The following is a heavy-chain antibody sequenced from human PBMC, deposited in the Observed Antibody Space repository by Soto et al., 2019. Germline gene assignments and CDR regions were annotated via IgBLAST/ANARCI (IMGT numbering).Heavy chain of an antibody. CDR2: FDPEDGET. V-gene: IGHV1-24*01. CDR3: ATEYSVRFLEWLFDY. D-gene: IGHD3-3*01. J-gene: IGHJ4*02. Sequence: ASVKVSCKVSGYTLTELSMHWVRQAPGKGLEWMGGFDPEDGETIYAQKFQGRVTMTEDTSTATAYMELSSLRSEDTAVYYCATEYSVRFLEWLFDYWGQGTLVTVSS. CDR1: GYTLTELS.